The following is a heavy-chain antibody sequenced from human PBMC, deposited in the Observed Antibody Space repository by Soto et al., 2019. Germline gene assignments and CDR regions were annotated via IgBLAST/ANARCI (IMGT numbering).Heavy chain of an antibody. J-gene: IGHJ4*02. D-gene: IGHD1-7*01. CDR1: GYTFTSYA. V-gene: IGHV1-3*01. CDR3: ARDQGLELRLDY. CDR2: INAGNGNT. Sequence: ASVKVSCKASGYTFTSYAMHWVRQAPGQRLEWMGWINAGNGNTKYSQKFQGRVTITRDTSASTAYMELSSLRSEDTAVYYCARDQGLELRLDYWGQGTLVTVSS.